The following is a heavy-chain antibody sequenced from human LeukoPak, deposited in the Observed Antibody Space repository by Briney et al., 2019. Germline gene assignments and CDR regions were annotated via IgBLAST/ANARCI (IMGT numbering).Heavy chain of an antibody. CDR3: ARDYYDSSGLWAFDI. V-gene: IGHV3-21*01. D-gene: IGHD3-22*01. Sequence: GGSLRLSCTASGFTFSSYSMNWVRQAPGKGLEWVSSISSSSSYIYYADSVKGRFTISRDNAKNSLYLQMNSLRAEDTAVYYCARDYYDSSGLWAFDIWGQGTMVTVSS. CDR1: GFTFSSYS. CDR2: ISSSSSYI. J-gene: IGHJ3*02.